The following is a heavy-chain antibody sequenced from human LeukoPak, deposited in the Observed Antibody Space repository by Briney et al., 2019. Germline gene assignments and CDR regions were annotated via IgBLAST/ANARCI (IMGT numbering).Heavy chain of an antibody. D-gene: IGHD2-2*01. V-gene: IGHV3-30*02. Sequence: PGGSLRLSCAASGFTFSSYGMHWVHQAPGKGLEWVAVIRYDGSNKYYADSVKGRFTISRDNSKNTLYLQMNSLRAEDTAVYYCAKDLGYCSSTSCYPFFDYWGQGTLVTVSS. CDR1: GFTFSSYG. CDR3: AKDLGYCSSTSCYPFFDY. CDR2: IRYDGSNK. J-gene: IGHJ4*02.